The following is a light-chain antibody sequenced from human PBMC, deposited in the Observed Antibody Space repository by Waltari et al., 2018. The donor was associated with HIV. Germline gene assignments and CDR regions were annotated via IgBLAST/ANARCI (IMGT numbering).Light chain of an antibody. CDR2: GES. J-gene: IGLJ3*02. Sequence: SYVLTQPSSVSVAPGKTATISCGGNNIGSKSVHWYQQKPGQAPFLVIFGESDRRSGIPERFSGSNSGTTATLTLSRVEAGDEADYYCQVWDSVSDQPVFGGGTRLTVL. CDR1: NIGSKS. CDR3: QVWDSVSDQPV. V-gene: IGLV3-21*01.